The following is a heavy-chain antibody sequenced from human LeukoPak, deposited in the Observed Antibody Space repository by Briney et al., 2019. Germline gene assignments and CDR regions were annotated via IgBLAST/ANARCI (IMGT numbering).Heavy chain of an antibody. J-gene: IGHJ4*02. V-gene: IGHV4-31*03. D-gene: IGHD4-17*01. CDR3: ARDHGDPLYYFDY. Sequence: LSLTCTVSGGFISSGGYYWSWIRQHPGKGLEWIGYIYYSGSTYYNPSLKSRVTISVDTSKNQFSLKLSSVTAADTAVYYCARDHGDPLYYFDYWGQGTLATVSS. CDR1: GGFISSGGYY. CDR2: IYYSGST.